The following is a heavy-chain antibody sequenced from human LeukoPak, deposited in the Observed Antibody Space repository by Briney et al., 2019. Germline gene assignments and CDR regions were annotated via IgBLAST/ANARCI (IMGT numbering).Heavy chain of an antibody. CDR3: ARDRYYIIDY. J-gene: IGHJ4*02. CDR1: GFTFSSYG. Sequence: PGGSLRLSCAASGFTFSSYGMHWVRQAPGRGLEWVSLINNDATSKTYADSVKGRFTISRDNAKNTVYLQMDSLRDEDTAVYYCARDRYYIIDYWGQGALVTVSS. V-gene: IGHV3-74*01. CDR2: INNDATSK. D-gene: IGHD1-26*01.